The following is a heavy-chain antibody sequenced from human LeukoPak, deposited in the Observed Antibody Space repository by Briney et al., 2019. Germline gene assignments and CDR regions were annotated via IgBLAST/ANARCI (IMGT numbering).Heavy chain of an antibody. CDR3: ARVSPSDAFDI. Sequence: SQTLSLTCTVSGGSISSGGYYWSWIRQRPGKGLEWIGYIYYSGSTYYNPSLKSRVTISVDTSKNQFSLKLSSVTAADTAVYYCARVSPSDAFDIWGQGTMVTVSS. CDR2: IYYSGST. J-gene: IGHJ3*02. V-gene: IGHV4-31*03. D-gene: IGHD5/OR15-5a*01. CDR1: GGSISSGGYY.